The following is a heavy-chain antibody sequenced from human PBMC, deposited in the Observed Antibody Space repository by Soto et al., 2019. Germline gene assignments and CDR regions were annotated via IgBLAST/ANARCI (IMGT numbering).Heavy chain of an antibody. CDR2: IYSGGYT. V-gene: IGHV3-53*01. Sequence: EVQLVESGGGLIQPGGSLRLSCAVSGFTVSNNYMSWVRQAPGKGLEGVSVIYSGGYTAYGDSVKGRFTISRDNSKYKLYLKKNTRRPEDRAVFSGGTKGGGGGYWGQGTLVTVSS. D-gene: IGHD3-16*01. J-gene: IGHJ4*02. CDR1: GFTVSNNY. CDR3: GTKGGGGGY.